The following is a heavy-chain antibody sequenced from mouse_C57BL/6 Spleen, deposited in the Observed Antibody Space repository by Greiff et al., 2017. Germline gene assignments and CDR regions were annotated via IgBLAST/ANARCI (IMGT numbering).Heavy chain of an antibody. Sequence: QVQLQQPGAELVKPGASVKLSCKASGYTFTSYWMHWVKQRPGQGLEWIGMIHPNSGSTNYNEKFKSKATLTVDKSSSTAYMQLSSLTSEDSAVYCCTRPYGSCAGYFDYWGQGTTLTVSS. V-gene: IGHV1-64*01. CDR2: IHPNSGST. CDR1: GYTFTSYW. CDR3: TRPYGSCAGYFDY. J-gene: IGHJ2*01. D-gene: IGHD1-1*02.